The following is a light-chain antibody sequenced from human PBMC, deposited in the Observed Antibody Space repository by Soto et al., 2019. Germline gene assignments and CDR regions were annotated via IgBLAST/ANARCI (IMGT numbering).Light chain of an antibody. V-gene: IGKV3D-20*02. CDR1: QSVSSSS. CDR2: GAS. CDR3: QQRHMWPIT. Sequence: EIVLTQSPGTLSLSPGERATLSCRASQSVSSSSLAWYQQKPGQAPRLLIYGASSRATGIPDRFSGSGSGTDFTFTISRLEPEDFAVYYCQQRHMWPITFGQGTRLEIK. J-gene: IGKJ5*01.